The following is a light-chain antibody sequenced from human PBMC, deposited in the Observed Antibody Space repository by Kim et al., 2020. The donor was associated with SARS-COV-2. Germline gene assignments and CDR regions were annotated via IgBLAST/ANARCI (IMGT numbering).Light chain of an antibody. CDR3: QAWDSSTSVL. V-gene: IGLV3-1*01. CDR1: KLGDRY. J-gene: IGLJ2*01. CDR2: QDS. Sequence: YELTQPPSVSVSPGQTASITCSADKLGDRYACWYQHKPGQSPLLVIYQDSRRPSGIPERFSGSNSGNTATLTISGTQAMDEADYYCQAWDSSTSVLFGGGTQLTVL.